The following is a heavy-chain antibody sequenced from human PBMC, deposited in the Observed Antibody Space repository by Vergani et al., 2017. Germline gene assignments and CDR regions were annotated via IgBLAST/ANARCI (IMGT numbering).Heavy chain of an antibody. D-gene: IGHD6-13*01. J-gene: IGHJ6*03. CDR1: GFTFSSYW. CDR3: ASLGRAAAGNYYYYYMDV. V-gene: IGHV3-7*01. CDR2: IKQDGSEK. Sequence: EVQLVESGGGLVQPGGSLRLSCAASGFTFSSYWMSWVRQAPGKGLEWVANIKQDGSEKYYVDSVKGRFTISRDNAKNSLYLQKNSLRAEDTAVYYCASLGRAAAGNYYYYYMDVWGKGTTVTVSS.